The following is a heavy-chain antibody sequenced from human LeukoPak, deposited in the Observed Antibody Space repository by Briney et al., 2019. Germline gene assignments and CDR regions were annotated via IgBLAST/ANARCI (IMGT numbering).Heavy chain of an antibody. Sequence: SETLSLTCAVYGGSFSGYYWSLIRQPPGKGLEWIGEINHSGSTNYNPSLKSRVTISVDTSKNQFSLKLSSVTAADTAVYYCARVAYYDILTGYYNGGKFDYWGQGTLVTVSS. CDR2: INHSGST. D-gene: IGHD3-9*01. CDR1: GGSFSGYY. J-gene: IGHJ4*02. V-gene: IGHV4-34*01. CDR3: ARVAYYDILTGYYNGGKFDY.